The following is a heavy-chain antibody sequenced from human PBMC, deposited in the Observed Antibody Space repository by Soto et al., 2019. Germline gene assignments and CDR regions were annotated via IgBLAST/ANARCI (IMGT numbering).Heavy chain of an antibody. J-gene: IGHJ4*02. CDR3: AKKREGYNSYYFDY. V-gene: IGHV5-51*01. CDR1: GYTFTSYW. D-gene: IGHD5-12*01. Sequence: PGESLKISCKGSGYTFTSYWIGWVRQMPGKGLEWMGIIYPGDSETRYSPSFQGHVTISADKSLNTAYLQWSSLEASDTAIYYCAKKREGYNSYYFDYWGQGTLVTVS. CDR2: IYPGDSET.